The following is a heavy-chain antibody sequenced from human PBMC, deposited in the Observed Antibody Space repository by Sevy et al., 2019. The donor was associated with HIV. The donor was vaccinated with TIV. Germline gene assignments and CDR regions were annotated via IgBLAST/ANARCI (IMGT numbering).Heavy chain of an antibody. CDR2: IKVDGSEK. D-gene: IGHD4-17*01. Sequence: GGSLRLSCAASGFVFSSFWMNWVRQAPGKGLEWVANIKVDGSEKYYVDSVKGRFTISRDNAKNSLYLQMNSLRAEDTAVYYCARGATVPDYWGQGTLVTVSS. CDR1: GFVFSSFW. CDR3: ARGATVPDY. J-gene: IGHJ4*02. V-gene: IGHV3-7*01.